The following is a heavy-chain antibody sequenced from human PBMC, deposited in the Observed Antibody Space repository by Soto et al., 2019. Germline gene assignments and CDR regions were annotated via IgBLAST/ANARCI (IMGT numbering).Heavy chain of an antibody. CDR1: GFTFDDYA. V-gene: IGHV3-9*01. D-gene: IGHD5-18*01. Sequence: EVQLVESGGGLVQPGRSLRLSCAASGFTFDDYAMHWVRLAPGKGLEWVSGISWNSGSIGYADSVKGRFTISRDNAKNSLYLQMNSLRAEVTALYYCAKGYTAMGFDYWGQGTLVTVSS. J-gene: IGHJ4*02. CDR2: ISWNSGSI. CDR3: AKGYTAMGFDY.